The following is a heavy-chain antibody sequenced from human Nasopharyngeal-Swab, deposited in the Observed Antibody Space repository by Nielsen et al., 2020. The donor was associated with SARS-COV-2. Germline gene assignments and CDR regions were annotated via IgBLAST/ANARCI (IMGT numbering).Heavy chain of an antibody. CDR2: IKSNTDGGTT. V-gene: IGHV3-15*01. J-gene: IGHJ4*02. CDR3: TTDIVATNFDY. CDR1: GFTFSNAW. D-gene: IGHD5-12*01. Sequence: GGSLRLSCAASGFTFSNAWMSWVRQAPRKGLEWVGRIKSNTDGGTTDYAAPVKGRFTISRDDSKNTLYLQMNSLKTEDTAVYYCTTDIVATNFDYWGQGTLVTVSS.